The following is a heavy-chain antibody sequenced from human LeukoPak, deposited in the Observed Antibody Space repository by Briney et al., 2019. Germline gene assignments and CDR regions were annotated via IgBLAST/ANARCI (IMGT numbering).Heavy chain of an antibody. J-gene: IGHJ3*02. Sequence: SQTLSLTCTVSGGSISTGGYYWSWIRQPPGKGLEWIGYISYSGGTYYNPSLNSRFSISLDTSESQFSLKMSSVTAADTAVYYCASTSKYIGSGRDDSLDIWGQGTMVTVSS. CDR3: ASTSKYIGSGRDDSLDI. D-gene: IGHD3-10*01. CDR2: ISYSGGT. CDR1: GGSISTGGYY. V-gene: IGHV4-30-4*01.